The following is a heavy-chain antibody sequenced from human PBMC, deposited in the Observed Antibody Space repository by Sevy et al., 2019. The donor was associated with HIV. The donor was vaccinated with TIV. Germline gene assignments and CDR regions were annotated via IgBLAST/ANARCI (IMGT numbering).Heavy chain of an antibody. CDR3: ARDKGDFGYFDY. J-gene: IGHJ4*02. CDR2: IYHSGST. Sequence: SETLSLTCAVSGGSISSGGYSWSWIRQPPGKGLEWIGYIYHSGSTYYNPSLKSRVTISVDRSKNQFSLKLSSVTAADTAVYYRARDKGDFGYFDYWGQGTLVTVSS. D-gene: IGHD2-21*01. CDR1: GGSISSGGYS. V-gene: IGHV4-30-2*01.